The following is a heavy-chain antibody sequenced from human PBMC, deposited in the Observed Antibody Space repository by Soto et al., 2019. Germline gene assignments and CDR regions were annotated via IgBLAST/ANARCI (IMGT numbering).Heavy chain of an antibody. CDR3: ARELSSGWFSN. J-gene: IGHJ4*02. D-gene: IGHD6-19*01. V-gene: IGHV1-8*01. CDR2: MNPNSGNT. CDR1: GYTFTSYD. Sequence: QVQLVQSGAEVKKPGASVKVSCKASGYTFTSYDINWVRQATGQGLEWMGWMNPNSGNTGYAQKFQGXXTXTXTTSINTAYMELSSLRSEDTAVYYCARELSSGWFSNWGQGTLVTVSS.